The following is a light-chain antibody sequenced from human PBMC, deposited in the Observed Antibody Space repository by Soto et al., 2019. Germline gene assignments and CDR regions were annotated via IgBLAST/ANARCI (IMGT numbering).Light chain of an antibody. CDR1: QSISSW. J-gene: IGKJ1*01. V-gene: IGKV1-5*03. CDR3: QQYNSYWT. CDR2: KAS. Sequence: DIPMTQSPSTLSASVGDRVTITCRVSQSISSWLAWYQQKPGKAPKLLIYKASSLESGVPSRFSGSGSGTEFTLTISSLQPDDFATYYCQQYNSYWTFGQGTKVEIK.